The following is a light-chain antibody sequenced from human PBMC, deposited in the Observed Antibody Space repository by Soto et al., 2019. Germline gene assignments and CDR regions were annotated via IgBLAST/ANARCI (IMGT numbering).Light chain of an antibody. CDR3: QQYNNWPWT. CDR2: GAS. V-gene: IGKV3-15*01. J-gene: IGKJ1*01. Sequence: EIVMTQSPATLSVSPGERATLSCRASQSLSFNLAWYQHKPGQAPRLLIDGASTRATGIPARFSGSGSGTEFTLTISSLQSEDFAVYYCQQYNNWPWTFGQGTKVDI. CDR1: QSLSFN.